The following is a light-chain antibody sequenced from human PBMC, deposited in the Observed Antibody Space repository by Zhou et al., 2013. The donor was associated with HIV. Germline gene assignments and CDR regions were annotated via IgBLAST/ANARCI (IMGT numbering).Light chain of an antibody. Sequence: DIQMTQSPSSLSASVGDTVTITCRASQSISGYLNWYQQKPGKVPKLLISGASSLQTGVPLRFSGTGSGTEFTLTISSLQPDDSATYYCQQYDGYPWTFGQGTKVDIK. J-gene: IGKJ1*01. CDR2: GAS. CDR3: QQYDGYPWT. CDR1: QSISGY. V-gene: IGKV1-5*01.